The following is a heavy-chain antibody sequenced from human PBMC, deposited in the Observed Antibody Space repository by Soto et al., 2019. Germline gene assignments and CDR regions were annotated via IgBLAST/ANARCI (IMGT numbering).Heavy chain of an antibody. Sequence: GGSLRLSCAASGFTFSSYSMNWVRQAPGKGLEWVSYISSSSSTIYYADSVKGRFTISRDNAKNSLYLQMNSLRAEDTAVYYCARDKTVDDFWSAHDAFDIWGQGTMVTVSS. CDR2: ISSSSSTI. J-gene: IGHJ3*02. CDR1: GFTFSSYS. D-gene: IGHD3-3*01. CDR3: ARDKTVDDFWSAHDAFDI. V-gene: IGHV3-48*01.